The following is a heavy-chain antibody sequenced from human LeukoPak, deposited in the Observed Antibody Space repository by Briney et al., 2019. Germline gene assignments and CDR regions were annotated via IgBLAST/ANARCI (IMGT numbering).Heavy chain of an antibody. CDR3: ARVRGYCSSTSCYQYNWFDP. CDR2: IYYSGST. CDR1: GGSINDFY. Sequence: SETLSLTCTVSGGSINDFYCSWIRQHPGKGLEWIGCIYYSGSTYYNPSLKSRVTISVDTSKNQFSLKLSSVTAADTAVYYCARVRGYCSSTSCYQYNWFDPWGQGTLVTVSS. J-gene: IGHJ5*02. D-gene: IGHD2-2*01. V-gene: IGHV4-31*03.